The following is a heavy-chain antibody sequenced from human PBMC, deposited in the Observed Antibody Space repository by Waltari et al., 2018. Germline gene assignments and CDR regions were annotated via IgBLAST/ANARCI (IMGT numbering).Heavy chain of an antibody. CDR1: GFTFSSYW. Sequence: EVQLVESGGGLVQPGGSLRLSCAASGFTFSSYWMHWVRQAPGKGLVWVQRIKRDGRSTSYADSVKGRFTISRDNAKNTLYLQMNSLRAEDTAVYYCARAPAAGWFDPWGQGTLVTVSS. CDR2: IKRDGRST. D-gene: IGHD6-13*01. CDR3: ARAPAAGWFDP. V-gene: IGHV3-74*01. J-gene: IGHJ5*02.